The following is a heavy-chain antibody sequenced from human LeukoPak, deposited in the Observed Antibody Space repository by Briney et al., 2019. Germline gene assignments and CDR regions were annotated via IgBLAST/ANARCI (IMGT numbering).Heavy chain of an antibody. Sequence: PSETLSLTCTVSGGSISSYYWSWIRQPPGKGLEWIGYIYYSGSTNYNPSLKSRVTISVDTSKNQFSLKLSSVTAADTAVYYCARGLCYYDSVVQGWFDHWGQGTLVTVSS. CDR1: GGSISSYY. CDR3: ARGLCYYDSVVQGWFDH. V-gene: IGHV4-59*01. J-gene: IGHJ5*02. CDR2: IYYSGST. D-gene: IGHD3-22*01.